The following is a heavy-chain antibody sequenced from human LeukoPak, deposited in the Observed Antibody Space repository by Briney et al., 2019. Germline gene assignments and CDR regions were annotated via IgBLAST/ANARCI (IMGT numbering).Heavy chain of an antibody. D-gene: IGHD1-26*01. CDR3: ARERAVVGATPGSFDY. CDR1: GYTFTSYY. Sequence: ASVKVSCKASGYTFTSYYMHWVRQAPGQGLEWMGIINPSGGSTSYAQKFQGRVTMTRDTSTSTVYMELSSLRSEDTAVYYRARERAVVGATPGSFDYWGQGTLVTVSS. J-gene: IGHJ4*02. V-gene: IGHV1-46*01. CDR2: INPSGGST.